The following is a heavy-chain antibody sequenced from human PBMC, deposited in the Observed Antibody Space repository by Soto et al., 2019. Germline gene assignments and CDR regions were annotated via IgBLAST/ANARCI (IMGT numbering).Heavy chain of an antibody. CDR1: GFTFSDHY. Sequence: EVPLVESGGGLVQPGGSLRLSCAASGFTFSDHYMDWVRQAPRKGLEWVGRSKNKANSYTTEYAASVKGRFSISSDDSKNSLYLQMNSLKTEDTAVYYCTVWGSGSYCGAAWGQGTLVTVSS. CDR2: SKNKANSYTT. V-gene: IGHV3-72*01. J-gene: IGHJ4*02. D-gene: IGHD3-10*01. CDR3: TVWGSGSYCGAA.